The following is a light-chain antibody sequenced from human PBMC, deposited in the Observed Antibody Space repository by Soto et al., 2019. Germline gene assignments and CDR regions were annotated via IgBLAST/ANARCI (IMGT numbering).Light chain of an antibody. CDR2: GAS. J-gene: IGKJ5*01. CDR1: HSVSSSY. V-gene: IGKV3-20*01. Sequence: EIVLTQSPGTLSLSPGERATLSCRASHSVSSSYLAWYQQKPGQAPRLLIYGASSRATGIPDRFSGSGSGTDFTLTNSRLEPEDFAVYYCQQYGSSPPITFRQGTRLEIK. CDR3: QQYGSSPPIT.